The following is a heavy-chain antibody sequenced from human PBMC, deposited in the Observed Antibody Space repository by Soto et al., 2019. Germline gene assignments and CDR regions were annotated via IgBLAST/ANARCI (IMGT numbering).Heavy chain of an antibody. CDR3: AKDRTGSYQGGGAFDI. V-gene: IGHV3-30*18. CDR2: ISYDGSNK. Sequence: ESGGGVVQPGRSLRLSCAASGFTFSSYGMHWVRQAPGKGLEWVAVISYDGSNKYYADSVKGRFTISRDNSKNTLYLQMNSLRAEDTAVYYCAKDRTGSYQGGGAFDIWGQGTMVTVSS. J-gene: IGHJ3*02. CDR1: GFTFSSYG. D-gene: IGHD1-26*01.